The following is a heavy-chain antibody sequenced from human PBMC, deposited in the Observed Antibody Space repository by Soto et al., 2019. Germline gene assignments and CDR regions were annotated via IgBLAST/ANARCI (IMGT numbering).Heavy chain of an antibody. Sequence: GGSLRLSCAASGFTFSSYAMSWVRQAPGKGLEWVSAISGSGGSTYYADSVKGRFTISRDNSKNTLYLQMNGLRAEDTAVYYCAKDLAWGSYRGGYWGQGTLVTVSS. CDR1: GFTFSSYA. CDR3: AKDLAWGSYRGGY. V-gene: IGHV3-23*01. J-gene: IGHJ4*02. D-gene: IGHD3-16*02. CDR2: ISGSGGST.